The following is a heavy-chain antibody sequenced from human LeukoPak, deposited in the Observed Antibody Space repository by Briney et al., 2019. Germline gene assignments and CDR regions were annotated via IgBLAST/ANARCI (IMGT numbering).Heavy chain of an antibody. Sequence: GGSLRLSCAASGFTFSSSWMHWVRQAPGKGLEWVAVISYDGSNKYYADSVKGRFTISRDNSKNTLYLQMNSLRAEDTAVYYCAKRNYDSSGYLFDYWGQGTLVTVSS. J-gene: IGHJ4*02. V-gene: IGHV3-30*18. D-gene: IGHD3-22*01. CDR1: GFTFSSSW. CDR2: ISYDGSNK. CDR3: AKRNYDSSGYLFDY.